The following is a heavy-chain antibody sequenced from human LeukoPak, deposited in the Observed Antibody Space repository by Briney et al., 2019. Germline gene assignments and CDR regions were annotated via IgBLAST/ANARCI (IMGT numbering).Heavy chain of an antibody. J-gene: IGHJ4*02. V-gene: IGHV3-23*01. Sequence: SGGSLRLSCVASGFTFNNYAMSWIRQAPGKGLEWVSANGGSGGSKYYADSVKGRFTVSRDNSKNTLYLQMNSLRAEDTAIYYCAKRKDLGYCSSTSCYYYFDYWGQGTLVTVSS. CDR1: GFTFNNYA. D-gene: IGHD2-2*01. CDR2: NGGSGGSK. CDR3: AKRKDLGYCSSTSCYYYFDY.